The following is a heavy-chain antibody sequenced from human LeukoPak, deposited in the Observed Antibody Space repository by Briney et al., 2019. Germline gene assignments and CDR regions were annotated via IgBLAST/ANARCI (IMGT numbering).Heavy chain of an antibody. CDR1: GFTFSSYA. J-gene: IGHJ4*02. D-gene: IGHD2-2*01. CDR3: AKTSDDIVVVPAADFDY. V-gene: IGHV3-23*01. Sequence: GGSLRLSCAASGFTFSSYAMSWVRQAPGKGLEWVSAIRGSGDRTHYADSVKGRFTISRDNPQNTLYLQMNSLRAEDTAVYYCAKTSDDIVVVPAADFDYWGQGTLVTVSS. CDR2: IRGSGDRT.